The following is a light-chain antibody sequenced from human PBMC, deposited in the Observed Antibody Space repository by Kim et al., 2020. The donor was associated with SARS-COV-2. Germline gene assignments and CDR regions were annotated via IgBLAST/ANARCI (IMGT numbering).Light chain of an antibody. CDR3: TSYAGSNNLDV. CDR2: EVN. Sequence: QSVSQSGPGTLSDIGAYKYVSWYQQHPGKAPKLMIYEVNRRPSGFPDRFSGSKSGNTASLTVSGLQAEDEADYYCTSYAGSNNLDVFGTGTKVTVL. V-gene: IGLV2-8*01. J-gene: IGLJ1*01. CDR1: LSDIGAYKY.